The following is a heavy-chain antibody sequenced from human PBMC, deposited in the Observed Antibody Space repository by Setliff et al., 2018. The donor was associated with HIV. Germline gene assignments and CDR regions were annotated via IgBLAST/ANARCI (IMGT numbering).Heavy chain of an antibody. CDR1: GYNFNIFG. Sequence: ASVKVSCKTSGYNFNIFGVSGVRQAPGHGLEWMGWISGNNRITYYAQTFQSRVTLTTDTSTSTSNMELRSLRSDYTAGYYCARTEAYKNYEDYWGQGTQVTVSS. CDR3: ARTEAYKNYEDY. CDR2: ISGNNRIT. J-gene: IGHJ4*02. V-gene: IGHV1-18*01. D-gene: IGHD1-7*01.